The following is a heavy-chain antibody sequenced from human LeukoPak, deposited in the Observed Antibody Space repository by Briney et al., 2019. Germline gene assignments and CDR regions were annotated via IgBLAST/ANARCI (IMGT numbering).Heavy chain of an antibody. D-gene: IGHD6-19*01. J-gene: IGHJ4*02. CDR1: GYTFTGYY. CDR3: ARGEAPWSSGWYDY. Sequence: GASVKVSCKASGYTFTGYYMHWVRQAPGQGLEWMGWINPNSGGTNYAQKFQGWVTMTRDTSISTAYMELSRLRSDDTAVYYCARGEAPWSSGWYDYWGQGTLVTVSS. V-gene: IGHV1-2*04. CDR2: INPNSGGT.